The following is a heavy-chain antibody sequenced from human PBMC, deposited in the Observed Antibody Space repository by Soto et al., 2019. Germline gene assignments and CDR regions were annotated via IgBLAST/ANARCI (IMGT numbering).Heavy chain of an antibody. V-gene: IGHV4-39*01. D-gene: IGHD5-12*01. CDR2: IYYSGST. CDR1: GGSISSSSYY. CDR3: ASVRRGGYDSLRYYYGMDV. J-gene: IGHJ6*02. Sequence: SETLSLTCTVSGGSISSSSYYWGWIRQPPGKRLEWIGSIYYSGSTYYNPSLKSRVTISVDTSKNQFSLKLISVTAADTAVYYCASVRRGGYDSLRYYYGMDVWGQGTTVT.